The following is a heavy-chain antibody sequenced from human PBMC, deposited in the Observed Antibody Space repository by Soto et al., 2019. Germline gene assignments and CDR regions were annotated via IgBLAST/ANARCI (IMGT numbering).Heavy chain of an antibody. CDR3: ARSHCSGGSCYFDY. CDR1: AGSISSSSYY. J-gene: IGHJ4*02. D-gene: IGHD2-15*01. Sequence: SETLSLTCTVSAGSISSSSYYWGWIRQPPGKGLEWIGSIYYSGSTYYADSVKGRFTISRDNSKNTLYLQMNSLRAEDTAVYYCARSHCSGGSCYFDYWGQGTLVPVSS. CDR2: IYYSGST. V-gene: IGHV4-39*01.